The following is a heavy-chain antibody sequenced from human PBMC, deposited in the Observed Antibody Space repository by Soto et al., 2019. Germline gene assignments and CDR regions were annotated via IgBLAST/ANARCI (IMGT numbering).Heavy chain of an antibody. D-gene: IGHD5-12*01. CDR1: GGKVCRSY. CDR3: AISPQGDYSFEF. CDR2: INHSGST. V-gene: IGHV4-34*08. Sequence: LPRSDARRGGKVCRSYWTWNRQTPGKGLEWIGEINHSGSTNYNPSLKSRVTISVDTSKNQFSLKLSSVTAAGTAVDYCAISPQGDYSFEFRGQGSLVTFS. J-gene: IGHJ4*02.